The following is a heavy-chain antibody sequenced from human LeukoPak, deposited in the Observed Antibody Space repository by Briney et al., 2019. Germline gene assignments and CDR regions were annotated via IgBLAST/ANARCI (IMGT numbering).Heavy chain of an antibody. CDR2: IYPGDSDT. Sequence: KGGESLKISCKGSGYSFTSYWIGWVRQMPGKGLEWMGIIYPGDSDTRYSPSFQGQVTISADKSISTAYLQWSSLKASDTAMYYCARHGKGSYYGSGSYPNYWGQGTLVTVSS. V-gene: IGHV5-51*01. CDR3: ARHGKGSYYGSGSYPNY. CDR1: GYSFTSYW. J-gene: IGHJ4*02. D-gene: IGHD3-10*01.